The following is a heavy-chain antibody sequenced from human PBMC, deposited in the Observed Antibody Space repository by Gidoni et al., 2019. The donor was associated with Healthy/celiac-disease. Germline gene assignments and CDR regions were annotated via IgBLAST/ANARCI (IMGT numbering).Heavy chain of an antibody. D-gene: IGHD2-2*01. J-gene: IGHJ5*02. V-gene: IGHV3-33*01. Sequence: QVQLVESGGGVVQPGRSLRLSCAASGFTFSSYGMHWVRQAPGKGLEWVAVIWYDGSNKYYADSVKGRFTISRDNSKNTLYLQMNSLRAEDTAVYYCARDTCSSTSCSYNWFDPWGQGTLVTVSS. CDR2: IWYDGSNK. CDR1: GFTFSSYG. CDR3: ARDTCSSTSCSYNWFDP.